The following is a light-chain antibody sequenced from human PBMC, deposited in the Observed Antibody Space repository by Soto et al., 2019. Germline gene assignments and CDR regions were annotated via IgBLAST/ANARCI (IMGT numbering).Light chain of an antibody. CDR1: SSDVGGYNY. J-gene: IGLJ1*01. CDR2: DVT. Sequence: QSALTQPASVSGSPGQSITISCTGTSSDVGGYNYVSWYQHHPGKAPKLIIYDVTNRPSGVSNPFSGSKSGNTASLTISGRQREDEADYYCSSYTTSNTRQIVFGTGTKVTVL. CDR3: SSYTTSNTRQIV. V-gene: IGLV2-14*03.